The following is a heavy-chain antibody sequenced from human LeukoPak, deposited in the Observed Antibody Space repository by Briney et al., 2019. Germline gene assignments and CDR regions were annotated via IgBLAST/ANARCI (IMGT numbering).Heavy chain of an antibody. J-gene: IGHJ2*01. CDR3: ARVGDHFHWNLDL. V-gene: IGHV3-53*01. CDR2: IYNGGTT. CDR1: GFTASTYY. Sequence: RWSLRLSCAASGFTASTYYMNWVRRAPGKGLEGVSIIYNGGTTYYAYSVKGRFTISRDTSKNTLSLQMNSLRAEDTAVYFCARVGDHFHWNLDLWGRGTLVTVSS. D-gene: IGHD3-3*02.